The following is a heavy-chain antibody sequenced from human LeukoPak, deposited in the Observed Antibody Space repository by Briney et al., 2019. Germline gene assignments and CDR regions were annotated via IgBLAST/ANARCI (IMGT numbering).Heavy chain of an antibody. Sequence: GGSLRLSCAASGFTFSSYGMHWVRQATGKGLEWVAVISYDGSNKYYADSVKGRFTISRDNSKNTLYLQMNSLRAEDTAVYYCAKDHRYSSGWAPGDPFDYWGQGTLV. CDR2: ISYDGSNK. J-gene: IGHJ4*02. CDR1: GFTFSSYG. D-gene: IGHD6-19*01. V-gene: IGHV3-30*18. CDR3: AKDHRYSSGWAPGDPFDY.